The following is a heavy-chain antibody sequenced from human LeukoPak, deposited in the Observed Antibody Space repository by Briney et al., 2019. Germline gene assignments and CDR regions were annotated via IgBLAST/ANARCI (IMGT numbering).Heavy chain of an antibody. V-gene: IGHV4-31*03. D-gene: IGHD3-16*02. J-gene: IGHJ4*02. CDR1: GGSISSGGYY. CDR2: IYYSGST. CDR3: ARALRLGELSLPPFDY. Sequence: PSETLSLTCTVSGGSISSGGYYWSWIRQHPGEGLEWIGYIYYSGSTYYNPSLKSRVTISVDTSKNQFSLKLSSVTAADTAVYYCARALRLGELSLPPFDYWGQGTLVTVSS.